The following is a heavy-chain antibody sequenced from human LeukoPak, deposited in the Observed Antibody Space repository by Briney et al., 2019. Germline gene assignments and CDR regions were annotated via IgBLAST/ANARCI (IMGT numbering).Heavy chain of an antibody. V-gene: IGHV3-73*01. CDR1: GFTFSSYE. J-gene: IGHJ6*03. Sequence: PGGSLRLSCAASGFTFSSYEMNWVRQASGKGLEWVGRIRSKANSYATAYAASVKGRFTISRDDSKNTAYLQMNSLKTEDTAVYYCSGALRFLTAYYYYMDVWGKGTTVTVSS. CDR2: IRSKANSYAT. CDR3: SGALRFLTAYYYYMDV. D-gene: IGHD3-3*01.